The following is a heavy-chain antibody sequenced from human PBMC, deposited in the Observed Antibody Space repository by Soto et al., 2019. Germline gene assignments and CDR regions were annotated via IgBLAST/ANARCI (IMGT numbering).Heavy chain of an antibody. D-gene: IGHD2-2*01. CDR1: GDSITTTYS. CDR2: IYHTGGG. CDR3: ARAVYCTTANCWDDFHYYNIDV. J-gene: IGHJ6*02. Sequence: PSETLSLPCCVPGDSITTTYSLSWVRQAPGKGLEWIGEIYHTGGGSDMPSLRGRLNLSVDTSKTQFSLTLTSVTAADTAVYYCARAVYCTTANCWDDFHYYNIDVWGQGTAVTVSS. V-gene: IGHV4-4*02.